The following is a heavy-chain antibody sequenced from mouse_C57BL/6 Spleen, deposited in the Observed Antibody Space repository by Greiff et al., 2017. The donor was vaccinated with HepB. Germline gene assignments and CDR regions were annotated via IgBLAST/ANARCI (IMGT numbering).Heavy chain of an antibody. CDR2: IDPENGDT. V-gene: IGHV14-4*01. CDR1: GFNIKDDY. J-gene: IGHJ4*01. Sequence: EVQLQQSGAELVRPGASVKLSCTASGFNIKDDYMHWVKQRPEQGLEWIGWIDPENGDTEYASKFQGKATITADTSSNTAYLQLSSLTSEDTAGYDCTTLVAMDYWGQGTSVTVSS. CDR3: TTLVAMDY.